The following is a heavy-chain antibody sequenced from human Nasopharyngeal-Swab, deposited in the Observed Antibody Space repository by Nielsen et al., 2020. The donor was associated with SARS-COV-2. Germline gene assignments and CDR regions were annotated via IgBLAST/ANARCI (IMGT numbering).Heavy chain of an antibody. CDR3: ARDTGYSWNGGPPHFDY. V-gene: IGHV1-18*01. J-gene: IGHJ4*02. D-gene: IGHD1-1*01. Sequence: WVRQAPGQGLEWMGWISAYNGNTNYAQKLQGRVTMTTDTSTSTAYMELRSLRSDDTAVYYCARDTGYSWNGGPPHFDYWGQGTLVTVSS. CDR2: ISAYNGNT.